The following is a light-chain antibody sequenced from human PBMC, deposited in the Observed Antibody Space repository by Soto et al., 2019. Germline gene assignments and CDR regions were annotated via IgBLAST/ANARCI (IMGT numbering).Light chain of an antibody. J-gene: IGKJ1*01. V-gene: IGKV3-20*01. CDR1: QSVDSSF. Sequence: EIVLTQSPGFLSLSPGERATLSCRASQSVDSSFFAWYQQKPGQAPRLLIYGASKRATGIPDRFSGSGFGTAFPLNTSGRAPEYFALYYCQRYVSSVTFDQGTKVEIK. CDR2: GAS. CDR3: QRYVSSVT.